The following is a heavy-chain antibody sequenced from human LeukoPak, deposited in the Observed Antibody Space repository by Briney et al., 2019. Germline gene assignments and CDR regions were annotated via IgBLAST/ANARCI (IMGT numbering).Heavy chain of an antibody. Sequence: ASVKVSCKASGYTFTDYYMHWVRQAPGQGLEWMGWINPNSGDTKSAQAFQGRVTMTRDTSISTAYMELSRLRSDDTAVYYCARGPPRGIVVADYWGQGTLVTVSS. CDR1: GYTFTDYY. J-gene: IGHJ4*02. D-gene: IGHD3-22*01. CDR3: ARGPPRGIVVADY. CDR2: INPNSGDT. V-gene: IGHV1-2*02.